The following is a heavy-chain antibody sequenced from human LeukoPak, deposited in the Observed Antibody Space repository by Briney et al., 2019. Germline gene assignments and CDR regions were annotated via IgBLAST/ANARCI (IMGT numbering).Heavy chain of an antibody. D-gene: IGHD6-13*01. Sequence: SVKVSCKASGGTFSSYAISWVRQAPGQGLEWMGGIIPIFGTANYAQKFQGRVTITADKSTSTAYMELSSLRSEDTAVYYCGYSSYYYYYYMDVWGKGTTVTVSS. V-gene: IGHV1-69*06. CDR2: IIPIFGTA. J-gene: IGHJ6*03. CDR3: GYSSYYYYYYMDV. CDR1: GGTFSSYA.